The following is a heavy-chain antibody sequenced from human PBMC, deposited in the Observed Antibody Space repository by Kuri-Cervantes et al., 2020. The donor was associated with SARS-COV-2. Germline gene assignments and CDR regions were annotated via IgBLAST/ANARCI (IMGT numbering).Heavy chain of an antibody. V-gene: IGHV4-59*08. CDR2: IYYSGST. D-gene: IGHD5-12*01. J-gene: IGHJ4*02. Sequence: SQTLSLTCAVSGYSISSSYYWSWIRQPPGKGLEWIGYIYYSGSTNYNPSLKSRVTISVDTSKNQFSLKLSSVTAADTAVYYCARHGGYALFDYWGQGTLVTVSS. CDR3: ARHGGYALFDY. CDR1: GYSISSSYY.